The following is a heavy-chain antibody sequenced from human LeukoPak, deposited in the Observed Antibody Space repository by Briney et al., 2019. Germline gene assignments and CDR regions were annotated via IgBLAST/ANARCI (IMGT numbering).Heavy chain of an antibody. V-gene: IGHV3-23*01. CDR2: TSGSGGST. CDR3: ASSRGGYDMDYFDY. Sequence: GGSLRLSCAASGFTFSSYAMSWVRQAPGKGPEWVSATSGSGGSTYYADSVKGRFTISRDNSKNTLYLQMNSLRAEDTAVYYCASSRGGYDMDYFDYWGRGTLVTVSS. D-gene: IGHD5-12*01. CDR1: GFTFSSYA. J-gene: IGHJ4*02.